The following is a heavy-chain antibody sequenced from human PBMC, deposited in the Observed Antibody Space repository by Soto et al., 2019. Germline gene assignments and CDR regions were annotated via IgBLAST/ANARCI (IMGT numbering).Heavy chain of an antibody. CDR1: GVSISSSTYY. J-gene: IGHJ5*02. V-gene: IGHV4-39*01. D-gene: IGHD3-22*01. Sequence: ASETLSLTCTVSGVSISSSTYYWGWIRQPPGKGLEWIANIYYSGSTYYNPSLKSRVTISVDTSKNQFSLKLNSVTAADTAVYYCARSNSGYYKWFDPWGQGTLVTVSS. CDR3: ARSNSGYYKWFDP. CDR2: IYYSGST.